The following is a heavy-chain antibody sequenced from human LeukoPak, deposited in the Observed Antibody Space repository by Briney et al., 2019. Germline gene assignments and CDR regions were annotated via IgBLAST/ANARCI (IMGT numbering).Heavy chain of an antibody. CDR2: ISDSGGST. D-gene: IGHD3-10*01. CDR3: ARVWFGYFFQ. J-gene: IGHJ4*02. CDR1: GFTVSSYA. Sequence: GGSLRLSCAASGFTVSSYAMSWVRQAPGKGLEWVSTISDSGGSTYYADSVKGRLTISGDNSKNTLYLQMNSLRAEDTAVYYCARVWFGYFFQWGQGALVTVSS. V-gene: IGHV3-23*01.